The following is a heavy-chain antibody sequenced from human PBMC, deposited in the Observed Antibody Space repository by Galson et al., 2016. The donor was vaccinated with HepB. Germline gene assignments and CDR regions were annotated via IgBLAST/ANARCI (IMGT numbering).Heavy chain of an antibody. V-gene: IGHV3-23*01. CDR1: GFTFGKYA. J-gene: IGHJ6*02. D-gene: IGHD1-14*01. Sequence: SLRLSCAASGFTFGKYAMSWVRQAPGKGLEWVAGLSGDSSYTYYTDFVKGRFTVSRDNSKNTVYVEMNSLKAEDTAVFYCARDPWELPESRGMDVWGPGTTVTVSS. CDR2: LSGDSSYT. CDR3: ARDPWELPESRGMDV.